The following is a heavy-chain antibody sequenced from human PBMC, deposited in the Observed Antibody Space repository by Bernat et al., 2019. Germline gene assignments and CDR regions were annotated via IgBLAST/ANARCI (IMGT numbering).Heavy chain of an antibody. V-gene: IGHV1-2*04. CDR3: ARGLPDAYYYDSSGFFDY. Sequence: QVQLVQSGAEVKKPGASVKVSCKASGYTFTGYYMHWVRQAPGQGLEWMGWINPNSGGTNYAQKFQGWVTMTRDTSISTVYMELSRLRSDDTAVYYCARGLPDAYYYDSSGFFDYWGQGTLVTVSS. CDR2: INPNSGGT. CDR1: GYTFTGYY. J-gene: IGHJ4*02. D-gene: IGHD3-22*01.